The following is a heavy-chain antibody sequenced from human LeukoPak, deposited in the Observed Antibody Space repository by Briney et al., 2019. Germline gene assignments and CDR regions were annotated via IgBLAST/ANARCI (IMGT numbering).Heavy chain of an antibody. Sequence: GGSLRLTCAASGFTFSTYWMHWVRQAPGKGLMWVSRIDTDGTSTTYADSVKGRFTISRDNAKNTLYLQMNSLRAEDTAVYYCATEVTGSYYFDYWGQGTLATVST. V-gene: IGHV3-74*01. CDR1: GFTFSTYW. CDR2: IDTDGTST. CDR3: ATEVTGSYYFDY. J-gene: IGHJ4*02. D-gene: IGHD3-9*01.